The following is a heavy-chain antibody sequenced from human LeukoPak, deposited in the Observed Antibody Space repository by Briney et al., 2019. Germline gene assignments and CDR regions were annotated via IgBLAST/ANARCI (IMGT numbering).Heavy chain of an antibody. D-gene: IGHD6-19*01. V-gene: IGHV1-18*01. J-gene: IGHJ3*02. CDR1: GYTFTSYG. Sequence: GASVKVSCKASGYTFTSYGISWVRQAPGQGLEWMGWISAYNGNTNYAQKLQGRVTMTTDTSTSTAYMELRSLRSDDTAVYYCARVEEEYSSGWDAFDIWGQGTMVTVSS. CDR3: ARVEEEYSSGWDAFDI. CDR2: ISAYNGNT.